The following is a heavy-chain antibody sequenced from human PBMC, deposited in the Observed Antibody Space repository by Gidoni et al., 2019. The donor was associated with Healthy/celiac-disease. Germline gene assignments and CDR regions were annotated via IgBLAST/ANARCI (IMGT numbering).Heavy chain of an antibody. J-gene: IGHJ3*02. Sequence: QLQLQESGPGLVKPSETLSLTCTVSGGSISSSSYYLGWIREPPGKGLEWIGSIYYSGSTYDNPSLKRRVTISVDTSKNQFSLKLSSVTAADTAVYYCARLEGYSAAFDIWGQGTMVTVSS. V-gene: IGHV4-39*01. CDR3: ARLEGYSAAFDI. CDR2: IYYSGST. CDR1: GGSISSSSYY. D-gene: IGHD5-18*01.